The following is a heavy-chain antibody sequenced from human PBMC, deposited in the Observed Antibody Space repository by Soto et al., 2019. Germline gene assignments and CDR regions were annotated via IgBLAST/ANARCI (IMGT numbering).Heavy chain of an antibody. Sequence: QVQLVQSGAEVKKPGSSVKVSCKASGGTFSSYTISWVRQAPGQGLEWMGRIIPILGIANYAQKFQGRVKITADKSTSTAYMELSSLRSEDTAVYYCARGRDSTFDYWGQGTLVTVSS. V-gene: IGHV1-69*02. CDR3: ARGRDSTFDY. D-gene: IGHD4-4*01. J-gene: IGHJ4*02. CDR1: GGTFSSYT. CDR2: IIPILGIA.